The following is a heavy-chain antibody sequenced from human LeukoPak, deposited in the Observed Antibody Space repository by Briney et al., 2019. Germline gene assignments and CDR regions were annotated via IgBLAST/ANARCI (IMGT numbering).Heavy chain of an antibody. J-gene: IGHJ5*02. CDR1: GFNFSDYY. CDR2: ISSSGGII. CDR3: AKDSLRRLYGLGGFDP. Sequence: NPGGSLRLSCEASGFNFSDYYMSWIRQAPGKGLEWISYISSSGGIIYYAESVRGRFTISRDNAKNSLYLQMNSLRAEDTALYYCAKDSLRRLYGLGGFDPWGQGTLVTVSS. V-gene: IGHV3-11*01. D-gene: IGHD3-10*02.